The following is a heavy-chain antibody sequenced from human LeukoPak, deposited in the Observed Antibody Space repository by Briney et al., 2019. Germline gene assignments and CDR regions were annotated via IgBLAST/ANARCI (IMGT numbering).Heavy chain of an antibody. Sequence: GGSLRLSCAASGFIFSDHWMHWVRQAPGKGLVWLSRINNDGSSAIYADSVKGRFTFSRDNAENTLFLEMSSLRVEDTAVYYCVRERNNFWSGHHSIFDSWGQGTLVTVSS. CDR3: VRERNNFWSGHHSIFDS. CDR1: GFIFSDHW. D-gene: IGHD3-3*01. V-gene: IGHV3-74*01. J-gene: IGHJ4*02. CDR2: INNDGSSA.